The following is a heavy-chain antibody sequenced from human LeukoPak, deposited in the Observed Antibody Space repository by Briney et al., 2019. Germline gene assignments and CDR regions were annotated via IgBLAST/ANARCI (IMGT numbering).Heavy chain of an antibody. V-gene: IGHV3-23*01. J-gene: IGHJ4*02. CDR1: GFTFNSYA. CDR3: AKEVEGTNVFDS. CDR2: ISTSGGST. Sequence: PGGSLRLSCAASGFTFNSYAMSWVRQAPGKGLEWVSAISTSGGSTYYADSVKGRFTISRDNSKNTLYLQMNSLRAEHTAVYYCAKEVEGTNVFDSWGQGTLVTVSS. D-gene: IGHD1-7*01.